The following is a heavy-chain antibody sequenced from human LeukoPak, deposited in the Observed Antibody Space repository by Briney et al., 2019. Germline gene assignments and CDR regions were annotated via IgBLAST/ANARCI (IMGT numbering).Heavy chain of an antibody. CDR1: GGSISSYY. J-gene: IGHJ4*02. D-gene: IGHD3-22*01. CDR2: IYYSGST. V-gene: IGHV4-59*01. CDR3: ASSPTYYYDSSGYALHY. Sequence: ETLSLTCTVSGGSISSYYWSWIRQPPGKGLEWIGYIYYSGSTNYNPSLKSRVTISVDTSKNQFSLKLSSVTAADTAVYYCASSPTYYYDSSGYALHYWGQGTLVTVSS.